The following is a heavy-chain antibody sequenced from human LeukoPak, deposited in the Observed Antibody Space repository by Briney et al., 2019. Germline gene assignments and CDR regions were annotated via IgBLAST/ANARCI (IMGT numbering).Heavy chain of an antibody. V-gene: IGHV1-69*06. CDR3: ARGGSGSYFSYYYYYMDV. CDR2: IIPIFGTA. CDR1: GGTFSSYA. D-gene: IGHD3-10*01. Sequence: GDSVKVSCKASGGTFSSYAISWVRQAPGQGLEWMGGIIPIFGTANYAQKFQGRVTITADKSTSTAYMELSSLRSEDTAVYYCARGGSGSYFSYYYYYMDVWGKGTTVTVSS. J-gene: IGHJ6*03.